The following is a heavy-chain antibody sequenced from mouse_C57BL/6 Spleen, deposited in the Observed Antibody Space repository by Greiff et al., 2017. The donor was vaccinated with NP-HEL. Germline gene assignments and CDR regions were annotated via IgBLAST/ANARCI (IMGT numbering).Heavy chain of an antibody. V-gene: IGHV1-50*01. J-gene: IGHJ2*01. D-gene: IGHD1-1*02. CDR3: ARRGGYYFDY. CDR2: IDPSDSYT. CDR1: GYTFTSYW. Sequence: QVQLQQPGAELVKPGASVKLSCKASGYTFTSYWMQWVKQRPGQGLEWIGEIDPSDSYTNYNQKFKGKAKLTVDTSSSTAYMQLSSLTSEDSAVYYCARRGGYYFDYWGQGTTLTVSS.